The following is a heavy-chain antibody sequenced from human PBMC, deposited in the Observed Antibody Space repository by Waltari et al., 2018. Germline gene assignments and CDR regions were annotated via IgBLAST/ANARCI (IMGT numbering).Heavy chain of an antibody. CDR2: INPNRWGT. V-gene: IGHV1-2*02. CDR1: GYTFTGSY. Sequence: QVQLVQSGAEVKKPGASVKVSCTASGYTFTGSYMHWVRQAHGQGLEWMGVINPNRWGTNNAQKLQGRVTMTRDTAVSTAYMERSMLRSDDTAVYYCAGGRGIVGARLSPLCFYYWGQGTLVTVSS. J-gene: IGHJ4*02. D-gene: IGHD1-26*01. CDR3: AGGRGIVGARLSPLCFYY.